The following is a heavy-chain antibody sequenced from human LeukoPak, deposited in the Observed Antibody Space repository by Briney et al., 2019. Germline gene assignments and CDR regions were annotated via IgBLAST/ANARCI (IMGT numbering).Heavy chain of an antibody. V-gene: IGHV4-39*02. CDR2: IYYSGSI. J-gene: IGHJ4*02. CDR1: GGSIRSTTYY. D-gene: IGHD2-2*01. Sequence: SETLSLTCTVSGGSIRSTTYYWGRIRQPPWNGLEWIGNIYYSGSIYYNPSLKSRVTISVDTSKNQFSLTVNSVTAVDTAVYYCAREEYSTTWFVDHWGQGILVTVSS. CDR3: AREEYSTTWFVDH.